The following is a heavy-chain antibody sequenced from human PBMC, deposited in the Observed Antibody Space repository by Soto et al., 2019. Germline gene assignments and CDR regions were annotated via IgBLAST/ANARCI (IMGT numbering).Heavy chain of an antibody. D-gene: IGHD2-15*01. Sequence: SETLSLTCAVYGGSFSCYYRSWIRQPPGKGLEWIGEINHSGSTNYNPSLKSRVTISVDTSKNQFSLKLSSVTAADTAVYYCARAVVVAATPLVPGGMDVWGQGTTVTVSS. CDR2: INHSGST. CDR3: ARAVVVAATPLVPGGMDV. J-gene: IGHJ6*02. V-gene: IGHV4-34*01. CDR1: GGSFSCYY.